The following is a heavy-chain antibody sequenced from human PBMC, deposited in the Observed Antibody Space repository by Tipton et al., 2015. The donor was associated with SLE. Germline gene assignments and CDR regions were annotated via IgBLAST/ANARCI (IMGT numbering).Heavy chain of an antibody. CDR1: GGSISSYY. D-gene: IGHD6-6*01. J-gene: IGHJ6*02. CDR3: ARVIAAPVDYYYGMDV. V-gene: IGHV4-4*07. Sequence: LRLSCTVSGGSISSYYWSWIRQPAGKGLEWIGRIYTSGSTNYNPSLKSRVTISVDTSKNQFSLKLSSVTAADTAVYYCARVIAAPVDYYYGMDVWGQGTTVTVSS. CDR2: IYTSGST.